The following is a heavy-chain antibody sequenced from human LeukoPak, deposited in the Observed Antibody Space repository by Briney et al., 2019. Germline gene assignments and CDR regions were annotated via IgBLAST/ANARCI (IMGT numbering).Heavy chain of an antibody. J-gene: IGHJ4*02. D-gene: IGHD3-9*01. V-gene: IGHV3-23*01. CDR2: ISPSGDIT. CDR3: AKDRRRDDVLTGSFSG. CDR1: GFIFSSHG. Sequence: GGSLRLSCAASGFIFSSHGMNWVRQAPGKGLEWVSGISPSGDITYYADSVKSRFTISRDNSKNTVYLQMNSLRAVDTAVYYCAKDRRRDDVLTGSFSGWGQGTLVTVSS.